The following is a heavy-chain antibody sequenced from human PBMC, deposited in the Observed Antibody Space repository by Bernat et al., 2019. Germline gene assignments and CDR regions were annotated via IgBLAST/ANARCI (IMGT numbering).Heavy chain of an antibody. V-gene: IGHV3-30-3*01. D-gene: IGHD3-22*01. CDR3: ARMAYYGSSGYYDY. Sequence: QVQLVESGGGVVQPGRSLRLSCAASGFTFSGYAMHWVRQAPGKGLEWVAVISYDGSNKYYADSVKGRFTISRDNSKNTLYLQMNSLRAEDTAVYYCARMAYYGSSGYYDYWGQGTLVTVSS. J-gene: IGHJ4*02. CDR2: ISYDGSNK. CDR1: GFTFSGYA.